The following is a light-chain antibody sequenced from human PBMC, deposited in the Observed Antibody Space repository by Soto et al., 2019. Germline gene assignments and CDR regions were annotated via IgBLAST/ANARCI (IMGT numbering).Light chain of an antibody. J-gene: IGKJ4*01. CDR3: MQTLQTPLT. CDR2: FGS. Sequence: DIVMTQSPFSLPVTPGEPASISCRSSRSLYSGRYTYLDWYLQKPGQPPQLLISFGSNRASGVPDRFSGSGSGTDFTLEINRVEAEDLGVYYCMQTLQTPLTFGGGTKVEI. CDR1: RSLYSGRYTY. V-gene: IGKV2-28*01.